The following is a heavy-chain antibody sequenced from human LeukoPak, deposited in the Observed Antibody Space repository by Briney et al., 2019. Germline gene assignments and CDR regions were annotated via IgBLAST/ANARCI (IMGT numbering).Heavy chain of an antibody. CDR3: ATSRYCSSTSCYHGRYYYYYGMDV. Sequence: ASVKVSCKVSGYTLTELSTHWVRQAPGKGLEWMGGFDPEDGETIYAQKFQGRVTMTEDTSTDTAYMELSSLRSEDTAVYYCATSRYCSSTSCYHGRYYYYYGMDVWGQGTTVTVSS. CDR2: FDPEDGET. J-gene: IGHJ6*02. CDR1: GYTLTELS. V-gene: IGHV1-24*01. D-gene: IGHD2-2*01.